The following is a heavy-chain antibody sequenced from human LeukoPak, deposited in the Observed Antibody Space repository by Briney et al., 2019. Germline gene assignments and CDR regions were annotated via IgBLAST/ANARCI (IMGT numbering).Heavy chain of an antibody. CDR3: ARGSHWNQLHYFDY. D-gene: IGHD1-1*01. V-gene: IGHV4-59*01. CDR1: GGSISSYY. CDR2: IYYSGST. J-gene: IGHJ4*02. Sequence: KPSETLSLTCTVSGGSISSYYWSWIRQPPGKGLEWIGYIYYSGSTNYNPSLKSRVTISVDTSKNQFSLKLSSVTAADTAVYYCARGSHWNQLHYFDYWGQGTLVTVSS.